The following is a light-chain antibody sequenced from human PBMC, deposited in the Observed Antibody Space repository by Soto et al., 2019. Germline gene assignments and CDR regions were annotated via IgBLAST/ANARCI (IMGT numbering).Light chain of an antibody. CDR1: QNVYINA. V-gene: IGKV3-20*01. CDR3: QQYGGAPFT. CDR2: GPS. J-gene: IGKJ3*01. Sequence: PGERSTLSCTASQNVYINALAWFEQKPGQTPRLLIYGPSTRAAVVPDRFTGSASGADFARTITSLEPEDFAMYYCQQYGGAPFTFGPRT.